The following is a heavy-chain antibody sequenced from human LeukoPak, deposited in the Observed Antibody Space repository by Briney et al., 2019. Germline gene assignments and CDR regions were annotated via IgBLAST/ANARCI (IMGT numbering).Heavy chain of an antibody. Sequence: PPETLSLTCAVYGGSFSGYYWSWIRQPPGKGLEWIGEINHSGSTNYNPSLKSRVTISVDTSKNQFSLMLSSVTAADAAVYYCARAYSRSIWPSFKNWFDPWGQGTLVTVSS. D-gene: IGHD6-13*01. CDR3: ARAYSRSIWPSFKNWFDP. V-gene: IGHV4-34*01. J-gene: IGHJ5*02. CDR2: INHSGST. CDR1: GGSFSGYY.